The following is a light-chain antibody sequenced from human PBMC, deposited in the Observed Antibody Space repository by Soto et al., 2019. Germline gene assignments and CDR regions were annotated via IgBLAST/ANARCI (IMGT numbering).Light chain of an antibody. V-gene: IGKV1-5*01. J-gene: IGKJ1*01. CDR3: QQYNTFWT. Sequence: DIKMSQSPSTLSASVGDRVTITCRASQIISSWLAWYQQKPGKAPKLLIYDVSSLESGVPSRFSGSGSGTEFTLTISSLQPDDSATYYCQQYNTFWTFGQGTNVDIK. CDR1: QIISSW. CDR2: DVS.